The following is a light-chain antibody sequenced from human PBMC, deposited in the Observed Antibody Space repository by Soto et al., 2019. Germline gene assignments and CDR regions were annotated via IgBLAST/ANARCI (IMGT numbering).Light chain of an antibody. CDR1: QSVGND. CDR3: QQYYNWPPAWT. Sequence: DIVMTQSPASLSVSPGEGVTLSCRASQSVGNDLAWYQQIAGQAPRLLIYGASTRATGVPARFTGSGSGTDFPLTISSLQSEDFAVYYCQQYYNWPPAWTFGQGTRVDIK. V-gene: IGKV3-15*01. CDR2: GAS. J-gene: IGKJ1*01.